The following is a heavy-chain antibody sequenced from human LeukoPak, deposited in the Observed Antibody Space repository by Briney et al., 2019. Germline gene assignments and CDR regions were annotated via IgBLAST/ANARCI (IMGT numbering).Heavy chain of an antibody. Sequence: ASVKVSRKASGGTFSSYAISWVRQAPGQGLEWMGGIIPIFGTANYAQKFQGRVTITTDESTSTAYMELSSLRSEDTAVYYCARVRQGGTYYYYYMDVWGKGTTVTVSS. V-gene: IGHV1-69*05. CDR1: GGTFSSYA. D-gene: IGHD3-16*01. J-gene: IGHJ6*03. CDR2: IIPIFGTA. CDR3: ARVRQGGTYYYYYMDV.